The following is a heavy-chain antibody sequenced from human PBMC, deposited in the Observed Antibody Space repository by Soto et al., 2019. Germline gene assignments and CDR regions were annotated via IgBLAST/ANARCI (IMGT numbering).Heavy chain of an antibody. V-gene: IGHV1-3*01. CDR2: INAGNGNT. Sequence: QIQLMQSGAEVKKPGASVKVSCKASGYTFTSYGIHWVRQAPGQRLEWTGWINAGNGNTKYSEKFQGRVTITRDTSASTAYLELSSLRSEDTAAYYCARDPNDSSAYYHHYYYGMDVWGQATTVTVSS. D-gene: IGHD3-22*01. CDR1: GYTFTSYG. CDR3: ARDPNDSSAYYHHYYYGMDV. J-gene: IGHJ6*02.